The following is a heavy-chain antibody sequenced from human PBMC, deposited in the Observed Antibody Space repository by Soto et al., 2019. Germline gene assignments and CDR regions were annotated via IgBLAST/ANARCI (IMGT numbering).Heavy chain of an antibody. CDR3: STRAYDTNGYYRFDP. CDR1: GGSFSGLS. CDR2: INHSGRV. V-gene: IGHV4-34*01. D-gene: IGHD3-22*01. J-gene: IGHJ5*01. Sequence: SETLSLTCAVYGGSFSGLSWTWIRHSPGKGLEWIGDINHSGRVNYSPSLKSRVTISLDTSKNQFSLTLSAVTAADTAMYYCSTRAYDTNGYYRFDPWGQGTLVTVSS.